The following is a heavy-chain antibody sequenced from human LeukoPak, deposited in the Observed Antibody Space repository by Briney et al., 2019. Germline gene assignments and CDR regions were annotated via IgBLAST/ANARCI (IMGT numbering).Heavy chain of an antibody. D-gene: IGHD5-18*01. Sequence: PSETLSLTCTVSGGSISSYYWSWIRQPPGKGLEWIGYIYYSGSTNYNPSLKSRVTISVDTSKNQFSLKLSSVTAADTAVYYCARLKGDGYGYEFDYWGQGTLVTVSS. V-gene: IGHV4-59*08. J-gene: IGHJ4*02. CDR3: ARLKGDGYGYEFDY. CDR2: IYYSGST. CDR1: GGSISSYY.